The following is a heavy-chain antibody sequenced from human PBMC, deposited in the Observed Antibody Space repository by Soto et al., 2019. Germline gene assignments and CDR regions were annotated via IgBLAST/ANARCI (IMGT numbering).Heavy chain of an antibody. CDR2: IYYSGST. D-gene: IGHD3-22*01. CDR3: ARLSPTYYYDSSGDPDY. J-gene: IGHJ4*02. CDR1: GGSISSSSYY. Sequence: PSETLSLTCTVSGGSISSSSYYWGWIRQPPGKGLEWIGSIYYSGSTYYNPSLKGRVTISVDTSKDQFSLKLSSVTAADTAVYYCARLSPTYYYDSSGDPDYWGQGTQVTVSS. V-gene: IGHV4-39*01.